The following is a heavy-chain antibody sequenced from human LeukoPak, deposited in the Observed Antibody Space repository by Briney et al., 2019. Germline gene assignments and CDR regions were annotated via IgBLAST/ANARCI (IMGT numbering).Heavy chain of an antibody. D-gene: IGHD3-22*01. CDR3: ARYRRITMIVVVSGAYFDY. CDR1: GFTFSSYW. J-gene: IGHJ4*02. V-gene: IGHV3-7*01. Sequence: PGGSLRLSCAASGFTFSSYWMSWVRQAPGEGLEWVANIKQDGSEKYYVDSVKGRFTISRDNAKNSLYLQMNSLRAEDTAVYYCARYRRITMIVVVSGAYFDYWGQGTLVTVSS. CDR2: IKQDGSEK.